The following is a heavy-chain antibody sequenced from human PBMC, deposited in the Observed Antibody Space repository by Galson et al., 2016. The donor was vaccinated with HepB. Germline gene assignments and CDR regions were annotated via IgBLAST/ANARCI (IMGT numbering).Heavy chain of an antibody. J-gene: IGHJ5*02. Sequence: SVKVSCKASGYRFTSYGFSWLRQAPGQGLEWMGWISASNGNTDYPQKFQGRVTMTTDTSTNTAYMEMRSLRPDDTAVYYCARDDKSGSWSWFDPWGQGTLCTVSS. CDR2: ISASNGNT. V-gene: IGHV1-18*01. CDR1: GYRFTSYG. CDR3: ARDDKSGSWSWFDP. D-gene: IGHD6-13*01.